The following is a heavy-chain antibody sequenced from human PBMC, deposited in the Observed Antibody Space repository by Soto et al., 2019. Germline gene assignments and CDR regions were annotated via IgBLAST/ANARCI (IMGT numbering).Heavy chain of an antibody. CDR1: GGSIGNDDYS. J-gene: IGHJ4*02. V-gene: IGHV4-30-2*01. Sequence: SETLSLTCTVSGGSIGNDDYSWSWVRQPPGKGLEWIGYIYHSGTTYYNPSLTSRVTISVDGSNNQFSLKLTSMTAADTAVYYCATVITATRYFAYWGKGILVIVSP. D-gene: IGHD2-15*01. CDR3: ATVITATRYFAY. CDR2: IYHSGTT.